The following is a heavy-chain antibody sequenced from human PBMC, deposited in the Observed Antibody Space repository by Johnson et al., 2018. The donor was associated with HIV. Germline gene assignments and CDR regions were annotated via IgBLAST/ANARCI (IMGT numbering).Heavy chain of an antibody. Sequence: VQVVESGGGLIQPGGSLRLSCAASGFNVSCNHMACVRQGTGKGLEWVSVIYSANNTHYADSVNGRFTFSSDNVDNSVFLLLNSLSVEDTAVYFCARAHLIFPKNPFDIWGQGTLVTVSS. CDR3: ARAHLIFPKNPFDI. CDR2: IYSANNT. CDR1: GFNVSCNH. V-gene: IGHV3-53*01. J-gene: IGHJ3*02. D-gene: IGHD3-3*02.